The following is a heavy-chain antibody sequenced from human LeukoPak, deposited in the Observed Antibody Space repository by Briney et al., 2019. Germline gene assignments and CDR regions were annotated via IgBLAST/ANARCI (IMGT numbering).Heavy chain of an antibody. D-gene: IGHD1-1*01. CDR3: ARAYNSHFDY. J-gene: IGHJ4*01. CDR1: GFTFSSYW. V-gene: IGHV3-74*01. Sequence: PGGSLRLSCAASGFTFSSYWMHWVRQAPGKGLVCVSRIKSDGSSASYADSVKGRFTISRDDAKNTLYLQMNSLRAEDKAVYYCARAYNSHFDYWGHGALVTVSS. CDR2: IKSDGSSA.